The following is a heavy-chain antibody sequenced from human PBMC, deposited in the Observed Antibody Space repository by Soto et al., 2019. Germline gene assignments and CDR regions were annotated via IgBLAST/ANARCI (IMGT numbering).Heavy chain of an antibody. D-gene: IGHD3-16*01. CDR2: MHNTGNT. V-gene: IGHV4-59*08. Sequence: SETLSLTCTVSGGSISSYYWSWIRQPPGKGLEWIGYMHNTGNTDCNPSLKSRVTISVDTSKNQFSLNLSSVTATDSAVYCCAGQPTAGSFYDLGSYYYYYGMDVWGQGTTVTVSS. J-gene: IGHJ6*02. CDR3: AGQPTAGSFYDLGSYYYYYGMDV. CDR1: GGSISSYY.